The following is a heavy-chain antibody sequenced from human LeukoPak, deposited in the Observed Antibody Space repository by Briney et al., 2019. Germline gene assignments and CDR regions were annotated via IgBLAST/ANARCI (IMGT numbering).Heavy chain of an antibody. V-gene: IGHV3-21*01. D-gene: IGHD4-11*01. CDR1: GFTFTNFW. Sequence: GGSLRLSCVASGFTFTNFWMHWVRQAPGKGLEWVSSISSSSSYIYYADSVKGRFTISRDNAKNSLSLQMNSLRAEDTAVYYCARGHSNYGDYFDYWGQGTLVTVSS. CDR2: ISSSSSYI. CDR3: ARGHSNYGDYFDY. J-gene: IGHJ4*02.